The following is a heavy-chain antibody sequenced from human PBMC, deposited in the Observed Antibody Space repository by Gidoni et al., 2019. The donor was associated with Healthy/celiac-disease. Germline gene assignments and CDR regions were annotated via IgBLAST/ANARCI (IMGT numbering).Heavy chain of an antibody. J-gene: IGHJ4*02. CDR1: GFSLSTSGVG. Sequence: QITLKASGPTLVKPTQTLTLTCTFSGFSLSTSGVGVGWIRQPPGKALEWLALIYWNDDKRYSPSLKSRLTITKDTSKNQVVLTMTNMDPVDTATYYCAHRDYSYDSSGYRTGYFDYWGQGTLVTVSS. CDR3: AHRDYSYDSSGYRTGYFDY. CDR2: IYWNDDK. D-gene: IGHD3-22*01. V-gene: IGHV2-5*01.